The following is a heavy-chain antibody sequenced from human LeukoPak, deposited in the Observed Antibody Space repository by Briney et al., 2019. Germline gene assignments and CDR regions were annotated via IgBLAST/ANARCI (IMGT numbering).Heavy chain of an antibody. J-gene: IGHJ4*02. D-gene: IGHD3-22*01. Sequence: GGSLRLSCVASGFSFSDYAMTWIRQTPGKGLEWVSTISGCTTSTYYADSVKGRFIISRDNAKNSLYLQMNSLRAEDTALYYCAKDMSSYYYDSSGYGGYFDYWGQGTLVTVSS. CDR2: ISGCTTST. CDR3: AKDMSSYYYDSSGYGGYFDY. V-gene: IGHV3-23*01. CDR1: GFSFSDYA.